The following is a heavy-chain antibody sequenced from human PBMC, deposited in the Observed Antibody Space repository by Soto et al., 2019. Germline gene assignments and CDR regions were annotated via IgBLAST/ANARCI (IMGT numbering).Heavy chain of an antibody. CDR3: AKHGSGDEKDVDV. V-gene: IGHV3-23*01. D-gene: IGHD4-17*01. J-gene: IGHJ6*02. CDR1: GFTFTSFA. CDR2: TSISGYTT. Sequence: EVQLLESGGGLVQPGGSLRLSCAASGFTFTSFAMSWVRQAPGKGLEWVSSTSISGYTTLYADSVKGRFTISRDNSKKTLFLQLNSLRAEDTAVYHWAKHGSGDEKDVDVWGQGTTVTVSS.